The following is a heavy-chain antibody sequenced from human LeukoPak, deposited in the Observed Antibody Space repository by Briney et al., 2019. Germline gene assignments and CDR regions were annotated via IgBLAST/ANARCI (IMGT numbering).Heavy chain of an antibody. Sequence: GRSLRLSCAASGFTFDDYAMHWVRQAPGKGLEWVSGISWNSGSIGYADSVKGRFTISRDNAKNSLYLQMNSLRAEDPALYYCAKDLAGQYYYYGMDVWGQGTTVTVSS. V-gene: IGHV3-9*01. J-gene: IGHJ6*02. CDR3: AKDLAGQYYYYGMDV. CDR1: GFTFDDYA. D-gene: IGHD6-19*01. CDR2: ISWNSGSI.